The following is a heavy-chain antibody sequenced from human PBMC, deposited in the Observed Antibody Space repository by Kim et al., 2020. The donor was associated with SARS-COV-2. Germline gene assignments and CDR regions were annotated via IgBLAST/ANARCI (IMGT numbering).Heavy chain of an antibody. V-gene: IGHV6-1*01. D-gene: IGHD5-12*01. Sequence: SQTLSLTCAISGDSVSSNSAAWNWIRQSPSRGLEWLGRTYYRSKWYNDYAVSVKSRITINTDTSKNQFPLQLNSVTPEDTAVYYCARVREDIVATTFDYWGQGTLVTVSS. CDR3: ARVREDIVATTFDY. J-gene: IGHJ4*02. CDR1: GDSVSSNSAA. CDR2: TYYRSKWYN.